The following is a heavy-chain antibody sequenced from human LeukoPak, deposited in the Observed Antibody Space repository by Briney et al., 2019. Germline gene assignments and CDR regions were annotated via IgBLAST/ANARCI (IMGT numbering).Heavy chain of an antibody. Sequence: PGGPLRLSCAASGFTFSNAWMSWVRQAPGKGLEWVGRIKSKTDGGTTDYAAPVKGRFTISRDDSKNTLYLQMNSLKTEDTAVYYCTISLPSYGSGLSDYWGQGTLVTVSS. CDR3: TISLPSYGSGLSDY. J-gene: IGHJ4*02. D-gene: IGHD3-10*01. CDR2: IKSKTDGGTT. CDR1: GFTFSNAW. V-gene: IGHV3-15*01.